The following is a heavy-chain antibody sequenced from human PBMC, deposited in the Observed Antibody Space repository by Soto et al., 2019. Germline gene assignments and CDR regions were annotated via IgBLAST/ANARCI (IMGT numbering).Heavy chain of an antibody. J-gene: IGHJ3*02. CDR1: GYTFTSYD. D-gene: IGHD2-2*01. Sequence: ASVKVSCKASGYTFTSYDINWVRQATGQGLEWMGWMNPNSGNTGYAQKFQGRVTMTRNTSISTAYMELSSLRSEDTAVYYCARRNYVVVPAAIRSQRVRVHAFDIWGQGTMVTVSS. CDR2: MNPNSGNT. CDR3: ARRNYVVVPAAIRSQRVRVHAFDI. V-gene: IGHV1-8*01.